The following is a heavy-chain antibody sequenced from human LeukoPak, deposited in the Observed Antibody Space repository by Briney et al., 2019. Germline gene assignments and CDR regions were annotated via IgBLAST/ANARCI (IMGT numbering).Heavy chain of an antibody. D-gene: IGHD3-9*01. J-gene: IGHJ4*02. CDR1: GYSFTSYW. CDR3: ARGGRVRYFDWFFDY. Sequence: GESLKISCKGSGYSFTSYWIGWVRQMPGKGLEWMGIIYPGDSDTRHSPSFQGQVTISADKSISTAYLQWSSLKASDTAMYYCARGGRVRYFDWFFDYWGQGTLVTVSS. V-gene: IGHV5-51*01. CDR2: IYPGDSDT.